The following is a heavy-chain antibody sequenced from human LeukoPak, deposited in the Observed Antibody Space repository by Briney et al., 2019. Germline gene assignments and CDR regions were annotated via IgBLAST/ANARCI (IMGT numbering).Heavy chain of an antibody. D-gene: IGHD5-18*01. CDR2: ISSTSSTI. CDR3: ARGEHGYSYGNDY. V-gene: IGHV3-48*01. J-gene: IGHJ4*02. Sequence: PGGSLRLSCAASGFSFITYSMNWVRQAPGKGLEWVSYISSTSSTIYFADSVKGRFTISRDNAKNSLYLQMNSLRAEDTAVYYCARGEHGYSYGNDYWGQGTLVTVSS. CDR1: GFSFITYS.